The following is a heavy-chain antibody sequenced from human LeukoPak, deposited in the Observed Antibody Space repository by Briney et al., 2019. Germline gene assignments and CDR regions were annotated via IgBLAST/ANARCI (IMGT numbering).Heavy chain of an antibody. V-gene: IGHV4-34*01. J-gene: IGHJ4*02. CDR1: GGSFSGYY. Sequence: SETLSLTCAVYGGSFSGYYWSWIRQPPGKGLEWIGEISHSGSTNYNPSLKSRVTISVDTSKNQFSLKLSSVTAADTAVYYCARPWGRYGSGSYYRDYWGQGTLVTVSS. D-gene: IGHD3-10*01. CDR2: ISHSGST. CDR3: ARPWGRYGSGSYYRDY.